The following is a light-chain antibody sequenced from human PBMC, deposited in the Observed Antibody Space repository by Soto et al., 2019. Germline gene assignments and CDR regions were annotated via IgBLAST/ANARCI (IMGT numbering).Light chain of an antibody. CDR2: GAS. CDR3: QQYNNWS. Sequence: EIVLTQSPATLSVSPGDRVTLSCRASQSVDINLAWYQQRPGQAPRLLVYGASTKATDMPGRFSGRGSGTEFTLTISSLQSEDFAVYYCQQYNNWSFGQGTRLEIK. V-gene: IGKV3-15*01. J-gene: IGKJ5*01. CDR1: QSVDIN.